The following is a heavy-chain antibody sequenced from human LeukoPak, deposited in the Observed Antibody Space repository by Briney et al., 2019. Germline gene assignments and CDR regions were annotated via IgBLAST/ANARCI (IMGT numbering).Heavy chain of an antibody. Sequence: GGSLRLPCAASGFPFSDYAMHWVPQAPGKGLEWVAVIAYGGTYTHHADSLKGRFTISRDNSRDTLYLKINSLRPEDTTLYYCARNKARTAFFGMDVWGQGTTIIVSS. CDR3: ARNKARTAFFGMDV. J-gene: IGHJ6*02. CDR2: IAYGGTYT. V-gene: IGHV3-30*03. D-gene: IGHD2/OR15-2a*01. CDR1: GFPFSDYA.